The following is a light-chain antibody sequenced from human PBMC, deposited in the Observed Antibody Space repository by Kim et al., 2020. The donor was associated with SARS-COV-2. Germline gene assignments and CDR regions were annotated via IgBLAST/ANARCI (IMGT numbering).Light chain of an antibody. J-gene: IGKJ4*01. V-gene: IGKV3-20*01. CDR2: GAS. Sequence: PGEGAPPACRASTSVSSSYLAWYQQKPGQAPRLLIYGASSRATGIPDRFSGSGSRTDFTLTISRLETEDVAVYYCQQYGSFPLTFGGGTKVEIK. CDR3: QQYGSFPLT. CDR1: TSVSSSY.